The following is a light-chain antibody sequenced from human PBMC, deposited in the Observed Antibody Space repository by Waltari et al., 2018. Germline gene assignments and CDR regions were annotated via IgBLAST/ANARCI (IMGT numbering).Light chain of an antibody. J-gene: IGLJ1*01. CDR1: KLGDNY. V-gene: IGLV3-1*01. CDR3: QAWDSVAAGV. Sequence: SYELSQPPSVSVSPGQTATISCSGDKLGDNYACWYQQKPGQSPVLVIYQDSRLPSGSPERSSGANSGNTATLTISGTHAMEEAVCYCQAWDSVAAGVFGTGSKVTVL. CDR2: QDS.